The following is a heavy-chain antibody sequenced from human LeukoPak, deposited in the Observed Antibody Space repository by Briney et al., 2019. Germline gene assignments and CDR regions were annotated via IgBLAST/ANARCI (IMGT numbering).Heavy chain of an antibody. V-gene: IGHV3-15*01. CDR1: GFTVTYAW. Sequence: GGSLRLSCAASGFTVTYAWMNWVRQAPGKGLEWVALIKSKPGGGTTNYAAPVKGRFTISRDDSRNTLYLQMNSLKTEDTAVYYCTADVPSRGAGEFDYCGQGTLVTVSS. CDR3: TADVPSRGAGEFDY. J-gene: IGHJ4*02. D-gene: IGHD3-10*01. CDR2: IKSKPGGGTT.